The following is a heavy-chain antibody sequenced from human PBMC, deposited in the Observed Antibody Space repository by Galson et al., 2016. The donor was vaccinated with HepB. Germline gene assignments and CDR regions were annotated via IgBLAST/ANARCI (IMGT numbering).Heavy chain of an antibody. CDR2: IYPSGDTT. CDR3: VREGLPEVKYFDY. Sequence: SVKVSCKASGYTITSYYMHWVRQAPGQGLEWMGVIYPSGDTTNYSQRFRGRVTMTRDTSTNTVYMELSSLRSEDTAVYYCVREGLPEVKYFDYGGQGTLVTVSS. CDR1: GYTITSYY. V-gene: IGHV1-46*01. D-gene: IGHD2-2*01. J-gene: IGHJ4*02.